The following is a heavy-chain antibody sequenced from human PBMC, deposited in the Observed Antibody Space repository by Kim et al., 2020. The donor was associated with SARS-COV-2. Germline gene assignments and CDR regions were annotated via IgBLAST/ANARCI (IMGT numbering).Heavy chain of an antibody. Sequence: SRVTISVDTSKNRFSLKLSSVTAADTAVYYCARGAILWSYSNPYRNWFDPWGQGTLVTVSS. J-gene: IGHJ5*02. CDR3: ARGAILWSYSNPYRNWFDP. V-gene: IGHV4-34*01. D-gene: IGHD2-21*01.